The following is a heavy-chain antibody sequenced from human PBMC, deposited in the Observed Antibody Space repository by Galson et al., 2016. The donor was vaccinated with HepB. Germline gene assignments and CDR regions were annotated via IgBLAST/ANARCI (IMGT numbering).Heavy chain of an antibody. D-gene: IGHD3-9*01. J-gene: IGHJ5*02. CDR3: ARGRSILERDWYWFDP. Sequence: SLRLSCADSGFTFRNYWMSWIRQAPGKGLEWVANIKQDGSEKHYVDSVKGRFTISRDNAKNSLYLQMNSLRAEDTAVYYCARGRSILERDWYWFDPWGQGTLVTVSS. CDR2: IKQDGSEK. CDR1: GFTFRNYW. V-gene: IGHV3-7*04.